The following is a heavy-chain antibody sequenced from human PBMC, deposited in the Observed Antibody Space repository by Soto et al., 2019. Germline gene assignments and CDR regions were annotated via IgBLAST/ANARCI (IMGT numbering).Heavy chain of an antibody. CDR1: KFSLTNYW. CDR2: IKQDGSEK. Sequence: GGSLRLSCAASKFSLTNYWMNWVRQAPGKGLEWVANIKQDGSEKYYVDSVKGRFIISRDNAKNSLYLQMNSLRVEDTAVYYCARDRRAYYDFWSGHSGAFDIWGQGTMVTVSS. D-gene: IGHD3-3*01. CDR3: ARDRRAYYDFWSGHSGAFDI. V-gene: IGHV3-7*01. J-gene: IGHJ3*02.